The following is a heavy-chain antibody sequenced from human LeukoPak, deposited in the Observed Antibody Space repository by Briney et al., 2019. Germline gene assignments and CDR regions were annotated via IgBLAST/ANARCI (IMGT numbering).Heavy chain of an antibody. V-gene: IGHV3-21*01. Sequence: GGSLRLSCAASGFTFISNSMNWVRQAPGKGLEWVSSISSSSSYMYYADSVKGRFTISRDNAKNSLYLQMNSLRAEDTAVYYCARAEYSGSYYDAFDIWGQGTMVTVSS. CDR1: GFTFISNS. D-gene: IGHD1-26*01. J-gene: IGHJ3*02. CDR3: ARAEYSGSYYDAFDI. CDR2: ISSSSSYM.